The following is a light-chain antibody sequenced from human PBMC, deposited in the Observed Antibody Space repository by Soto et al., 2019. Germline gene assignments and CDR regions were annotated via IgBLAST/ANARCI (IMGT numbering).Light chain of an antibody. J-gene: IGKJ1*01. V-gene: IGKV3-20*01. CDR2: GAS. CDR1: QSVSSY. Sequence: EIVLTQSRATLSLSPGERATLSCRASQSVSSYLAWYQQKPGQAPRLLIYGASSRATGIPDRFSGSGSGTDFTLTISRLEPEDFAVYYCQQYGSSPTWTFGQGTKVDI. CDR3: QQYGSSPTWT.